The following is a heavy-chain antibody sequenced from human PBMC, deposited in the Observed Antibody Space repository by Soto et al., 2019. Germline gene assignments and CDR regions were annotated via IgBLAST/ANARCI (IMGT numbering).Heavy chain of an antibody. CDR2: IIPIFGTA. CDR3: ARGGVAVAEYYYYGMDV. Sequence: GASVKVSCKASGGTFSSYAISWVRQAPGQGLEWMGGIIPIFGTANYAQKFQGRVTITADESTSTAYMELSSLRSEDTAVYYCARGGVAVAEYYYYGMDVWGQGTTVTVSS. J-gene: IGHJ6*02. CDR1: GGTFSSYA. V-gene: IGHV1-69*13. D-gene: IGHD6-19*01.